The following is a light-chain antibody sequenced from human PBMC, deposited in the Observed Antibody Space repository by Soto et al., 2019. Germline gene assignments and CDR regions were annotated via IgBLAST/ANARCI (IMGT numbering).Light chain of an antibody. J-gene: IGKJ1*01. CDR2: GAS. CDR3: QQYNNWSGT. CDR1: QSVNNF. V-gene: IGKV3-15*01. Sequence: TLSLSPVARSTLSCTASQSVNNFLAWYQQKPGQAPRLLIYGASTRATGIPARFSGSGSGTEFTLTISSLQSEDFAVYYCQQYNNWSGTFGQGTKVDI.